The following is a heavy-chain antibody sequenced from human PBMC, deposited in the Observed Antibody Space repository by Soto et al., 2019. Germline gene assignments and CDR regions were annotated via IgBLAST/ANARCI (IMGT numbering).Heavy chain of an antibody. CDR3: AREMGVIGAPGYTWFDP. V-gene: IGHV1-2*02. Sequence: VQLVQSGAEVRKPGASVKVSCKASGYTFSDYYVHWVREAPGQGLEWMGWINPSNGGTIYTQRFQGRVTMTRDTSISTVYMELSRLTSDDTAVYYCAREMGVIGAPGYTWFDPWAQGALVTVSS. D-gene: IGHD1-26*01. CDR2: INPSNGGT. J-gene: IGHJ5*02. CDR1: GYTFSDYY.